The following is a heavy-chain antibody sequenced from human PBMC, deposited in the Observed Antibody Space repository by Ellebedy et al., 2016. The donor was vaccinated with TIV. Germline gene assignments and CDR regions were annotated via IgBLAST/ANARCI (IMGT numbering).Heavy chain of an antibody. CDR2: IKQDGSEK. Sequence: GESLKISXAASGFTFSSYWMTWVRQAPGKGLEWVANIKQDGSEKYYVDSVSGRFTISRDNAKNSLFLQMNSLRAEDTAAYYCASPYGDFSYWGQGTLVTVSS. J-gene: IGHJ4*02. D-gene: IGHD4-17*01. V-gene: IGHV3-7*03. CDR1: GFTFSSYW. CDR3: ASPYGDFSY.